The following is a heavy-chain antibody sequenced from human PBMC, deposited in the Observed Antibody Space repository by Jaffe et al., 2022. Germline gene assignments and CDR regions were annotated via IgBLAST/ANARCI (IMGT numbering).Heavy chain of an antibody. V-gene: IGHV3-23*01. CDR2: ISESGDNT. CDR3: AKDPGRRYSSGWAFDY. Sequence: EVQLLEFGGGLVQPGGSLRLSCAASGFTFSSYAMSWVRQAPGKGLEWVSSISESGDNTYHADSVRGRFTISRDNSKNTLYLELNSLRAEDTALYYCAKDPGRRYSSGWAFDYWGQGTLVTVSS. CDR1: GFTFSSYA. J-gene: IGHJ4*02. D-gene: IGHD6-19*01.